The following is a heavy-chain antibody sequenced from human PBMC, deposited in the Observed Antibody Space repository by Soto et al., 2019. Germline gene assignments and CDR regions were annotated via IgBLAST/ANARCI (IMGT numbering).Heavy chain of an antibody. CDR1: GGSISSYY. Sequence: SETLSLTCTVSGGSISSYYWSWIRQPPGKGLEWIGYIYYSGSTNYNPSLKSRVTISVDTSKNQFSLKLSSVTAADTAVYYCARLYGLDAFXIWGQGTMVXVSS. D-gene: IGHD3-16*02. CDR2: IYYSGST. V-gene: IGHV4-59*08. J-gene: IGHJ3*02. CDR3: ARLYGLDAFXI.